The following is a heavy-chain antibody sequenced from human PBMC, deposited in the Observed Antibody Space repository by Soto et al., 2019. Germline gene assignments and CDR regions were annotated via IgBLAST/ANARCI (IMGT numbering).Heavy chain of an antibody. CDR3: ARGSPLLRFLLRH. V-gene: IGHV4-59*08. CDR1: GGSINNHY. J-gene: IGHJ4*02. CDR2: VYYNGIT. Sequence: SETLSLTCTVSGGSINNHYWSWIRQPPGKGLEWLGYVYYNGITNYNPSLKSRVTISVDTSKNQFSLKLSSVTAADTAVYYCARGSPLLRFLLRHWGQGTLVTVSS. D-gene: IGHD3-3*01.